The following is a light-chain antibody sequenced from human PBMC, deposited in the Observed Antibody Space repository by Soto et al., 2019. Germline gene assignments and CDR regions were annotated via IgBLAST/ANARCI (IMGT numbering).Light chain of an antibody. CDR1: QSVLYSSNSKNY. CDR2: WAS. J-gene: IGKJ4*01. CDR3: QQYYSTPLT. Sequence: DIVMTQSPDSLAVSLGERATINCKSSQSVLYSSNSKNYLAWYQQKPGQPPKLLISWASTRESGVPDRFSGXXXXXXXXXXXXXXQAEDVAVYYCQQYYSTPLTFGGGTKVEIK. V-gene: IGKV4-1*01.